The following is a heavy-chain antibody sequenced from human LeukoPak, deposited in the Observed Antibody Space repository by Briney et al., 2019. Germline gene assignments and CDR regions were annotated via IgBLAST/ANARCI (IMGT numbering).Heavy chain of an antibody. V-gene: IGHV3-66*01. CDR2: IYSGGST. J-gene: IGHJ4*02. Sequence: GGSLRLSCAASGFTVSSNDMTWVRQAPGKGLEWVSVIYSGGSTYCADSVKGRFTISRDNSKNTLYLQMNSLRAEDTAVYYCIRGTVGAPGNDYWGQGTLVTVSS. D-gene: IGHD1-26*01. CDR3: IRGTVGAPGNDY. CDR1: GFTVSSND.